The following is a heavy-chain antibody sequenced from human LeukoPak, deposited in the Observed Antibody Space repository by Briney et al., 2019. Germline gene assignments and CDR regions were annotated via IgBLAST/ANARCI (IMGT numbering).Heavy chain of an antibody. CDR1: DDSISSNTYY. CDR3: ARQKSAPNHFDSSGYYYDY. D-gene: IGHD3-22*01. Sequence: SETLSLTCTVSDDSISSNTYYWGWIRQPPGKGLEWIGSIYYSGSTYYNPSLKSRVSISVDSSKNQISLKLSSVTAADTAVYYCARQKSAPNHFDSSGYYYDYWGQGTLVTVSS. V-gene: IGHV4-39*01. CDR2: IYYSGST. J-gene: IGHJ4*02.